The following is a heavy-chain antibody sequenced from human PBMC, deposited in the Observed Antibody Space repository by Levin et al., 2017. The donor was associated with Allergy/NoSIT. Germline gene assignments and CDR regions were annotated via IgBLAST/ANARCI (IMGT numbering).Heavy chain of an antibody. CDR2: INPNSGGT. Sequence: KAGESLKISCKASGYTFTGYYMHWVRQAPGQGLEWMGWINPNSGGTNYAQKFQGRVTMTRDTSISTAYMELSRLRSDDTAVYYCARGSRRGVREGRSFSGQGAYWGQGTLVTVSS. D-gene: IGHD3-10*01. J-gene: IGHJ4*02. CDR1: GYTFTGYY. CDR3: ARGSRRGVREGRSFSGQGAY. V-gene: IGHV1-2*02.